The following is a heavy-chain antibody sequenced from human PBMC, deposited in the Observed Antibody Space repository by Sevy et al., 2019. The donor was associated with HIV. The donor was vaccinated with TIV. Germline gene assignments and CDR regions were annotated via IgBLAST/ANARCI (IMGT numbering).Heavy chain of an antibody. V-gene: IGHV3-21*01. Sequence: GGSLRLSCAASGFTFSSYSMNWVRQAPGKVLEWVSSMSSSSSYIYYADSVKGRFTISRDNAKNSLYLQMNSLRAEDTAVYYCARLVSIYFDYWGQGTLVTVSS. J-gene: IGHJ4*02. CDR3: ARLVSIYFDY. CDR2: MSSSSSYI. CDR1: GFTFSSYS.